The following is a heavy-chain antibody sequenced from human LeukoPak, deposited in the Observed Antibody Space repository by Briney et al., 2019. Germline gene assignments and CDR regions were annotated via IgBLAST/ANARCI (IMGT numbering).Heavy chain of an antibody. J-gene: IGHJ4*02. V-gene: IGHV3-23*01. D-gene: IGHD6-13*01. Sequence: GGSLRLSCAASGFTFSSSAMTWVRQAPGKGLEWVSAISGSGGSTYYADSVKGRFTISRDNSKNTLYLQMNSLRAEDTAVYYCANEIIAAAGNRTDYWGQGTLVTVSS. CDR3: ANEIIAAAGNRTDY. CDR1: GFTFSSSA. CDR2: ISGSGGST.